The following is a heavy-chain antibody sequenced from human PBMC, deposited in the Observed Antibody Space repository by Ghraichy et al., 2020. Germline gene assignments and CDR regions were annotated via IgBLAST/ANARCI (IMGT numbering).Heavy chain of an antibody. V-gene: IGHV3-48*02. CDR1: GFTFSSYS. Sequence: GGSLRLSCAASGFTFSSYSMNWVRQAPGKGLEWVSYISSSSSTIYYADSVKGRFTISRDNAKNSLYLQMNSLRDEDTAVYYCARDDYYDSSGYYYYYGMDVWGQGTTVTVSS. CDR3: ARDDYYDSSGYYYYYGMDV. D-gene: IGHD3-22*01. J-gene: IGHJ6*02. CDR2: ISSSSSTI.